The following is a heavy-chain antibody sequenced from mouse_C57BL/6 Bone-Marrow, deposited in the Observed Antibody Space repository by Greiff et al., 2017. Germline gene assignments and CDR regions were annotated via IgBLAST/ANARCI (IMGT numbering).Heavy chain of an antibody. CDR3: ARNYDYDTGYYAMDY. D-gene: IGHD2-4*01. J-gene: IGHJ4*01. V-gene: IGHV2-2*01. Sequence: QVQLQQSGPGLVQPSPSLSITCTVSGFSLTSYGVHWVRQSPGKGLEWLGVIWSGGSTDYNATFISRLSISKDNSKSQVFFKMNSLQADDTAIYYCARNYDYDTGYYAMDYWGQGTSVTVSS. CDR2: IWSGGST. CDR1: GFSLTSYG.